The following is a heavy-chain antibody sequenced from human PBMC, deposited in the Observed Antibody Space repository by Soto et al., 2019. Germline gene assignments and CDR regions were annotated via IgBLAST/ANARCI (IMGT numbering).Heavy chain of an antibody. D-gene: IGHD4-17*01. V-gene: IGHV5-51*01. Sequence: GESLKISCKASGYNFTNYWIGWVRQMPGKGPEWMGIIWPGDSHTKYSPSFQGQVTISADKSISTAYLQWNSLKASDTAMYYCARHLSTYADYVHWGQGTLVTVSS. CDR1: GYNFTNYW. CDR2: IWPGDSHT. J-gene: IGHJ4*02. CDR3: ARHLSTYADYVH.